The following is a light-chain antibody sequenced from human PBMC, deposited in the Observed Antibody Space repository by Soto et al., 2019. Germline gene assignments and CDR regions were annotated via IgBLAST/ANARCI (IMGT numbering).Light chain of an antibody. CDR2: NAA. J-gene: IGKJ1*01. CDR3: QHYNTYGT. CDR1: QSISNW. Sequence: DIQMTQSPSTLSASVGDRVTITCRASQSISNWLAWYQQKPGKAPKLLIYNAARLESGVPSRFSGSGSGTEFTLTISSLQPDDFATDYCQHYNTYGTFGQGTKVEIK. V-gene: IGKV1-5*03.